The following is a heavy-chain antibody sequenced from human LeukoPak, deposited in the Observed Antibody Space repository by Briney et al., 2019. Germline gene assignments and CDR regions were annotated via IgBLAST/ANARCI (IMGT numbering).Heavy chain of an antibody. V-gene: IGHV1-46*01. J-gene: IGHJ4*02. CDR3: ARDRMDTAMGPYLDN. CDR2: INPSGGST. CDR1: GYLFTYNY. D-gene: IGHD5-18*01. Sequence: ASVKVSCKASGYLFTYNYIHWVRQAPGQGLEWMGTINPSGGSTTYAQKFQGRVTMTSDTSTKTVYVELSSLRSEDTAVYFCARDRMDTAMGPYLDNWGQGTLVTVSS.